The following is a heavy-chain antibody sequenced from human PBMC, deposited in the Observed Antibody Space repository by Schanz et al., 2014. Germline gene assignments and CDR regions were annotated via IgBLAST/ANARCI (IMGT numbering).Heavy chain of an antibody. J-gene: IGHJ4*02. CDR1: GFTFSYYN. V-gene: IGHV3-21*01. CDR2: ISNGGGYI. D-gene: IGHD1-26*01. Sequence: EVQLVESGGGLVKPGGSLRLSCAASGFTFSYYNMNWVRQAPGKGLEWVSSISNGGGYIYYADSVKGRFTISRDNAKNSVYLQMHSLRAEDTALYYCARDRDQWDGNYLDYWGQGTLVTVSS. CDR3: ARDRDQWDGNYLDY.